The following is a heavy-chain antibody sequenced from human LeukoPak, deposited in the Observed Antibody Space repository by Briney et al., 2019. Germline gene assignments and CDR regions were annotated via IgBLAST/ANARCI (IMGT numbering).Heavy chain of an antibody. D-gene: IGHD4-23*01. CDR1: GFTFSSYE. CDR3: ARCPRWAHFDY. Sequence: GGSLRLSCAGSGFTFSSYEMNWVRQAPGEGVEWVSYISSSGRAIYYADSVKGRFTVSRDNAKNSLYLQMNSLRAEDTAVYYCARCPRWAHFDYWGQGTLVTVSS. CDR2: ISSSGRAI. V-gene: IGHV3-48*03. J-gene: IGHJ4*02.